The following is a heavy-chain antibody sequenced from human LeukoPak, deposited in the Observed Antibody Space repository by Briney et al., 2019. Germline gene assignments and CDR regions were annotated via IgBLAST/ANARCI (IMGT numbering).Heavy chain of an antibody. D-gene: IGHD3-22*01. J-gene: IGHJ4*02. V-gene: IGHV3-30*18. Sequence: GGSLRLSCAASGFTFSSYGMHWVRQAPGKGLEWVAVISYDGSNKYYADSVKGRFTISRDNSKNTLYLQMKSLRAEDTAVYYCAKDLSLGDSSGYGHFDYWGQGTLVTVSS. CDR2: ISYDGSNK. CDR3: AKDLSLGDSSGYGHFDY. CDR1: GFTFSSYG.